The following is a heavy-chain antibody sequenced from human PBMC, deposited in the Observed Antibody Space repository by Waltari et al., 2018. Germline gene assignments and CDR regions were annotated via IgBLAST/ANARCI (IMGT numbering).Heavy chain of an antibody. CDR2: ISGTNGDGTGTGETK. V-gene: IGHV3-23*01. D-gene: IGHD3-22*01. Sequence: EVQLLESGGGLVQGGGSLRLSCAAFGFTFRSYAMGWVRQTPGKGLEWVSVISGTNGDGTGTGETKYYTESVKGRSTISRDTSKNTLYLQLSSLRAEDTAIYYCAKGRYSSSVEVFDSWGQGTLVTVSS. CDR3: AKGRYSSSVEVFDS. J-gene: IGHJ4*02. CDR1: GFTFRSYA.